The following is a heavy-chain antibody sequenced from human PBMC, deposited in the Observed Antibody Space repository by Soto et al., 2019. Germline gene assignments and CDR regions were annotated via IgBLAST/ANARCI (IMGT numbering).Heavy chain of an antibody. Sequence: PGGSLRLSCAASGFIFTNFWMHWVRQAPGQGLVWVSRINGDGSTASYADSVQGRFTISRDNAKNTLYLQMNSLRAEDTAVYYCTTVFDFWGQGTPVTVS. V-gene: IGHV3-74*01. J-gene: IGHJ4*02. CDR2: INGDGSTA. CDR3: TTVFDF. CDR1: GFIFTNFW.